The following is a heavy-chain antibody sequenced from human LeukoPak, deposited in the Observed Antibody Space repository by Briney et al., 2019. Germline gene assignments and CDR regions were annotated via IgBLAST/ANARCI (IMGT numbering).Heavy chain of an antibody. D-gene: IGHD4-23*01. CDR1: GFTVSSNY. J-gene: IGHJ4*02. CDR2: IYSGGST. CDR3: ARVEETYGGNSRTEYFDY. Sequence: GGSLRLSCAASGFTVSSNYMSWVRQAPGKGLECVSVIYSGGSTYYADSVKGRFTISRDNSKNTLYLQMNSLRAEDTAVYYCARVEETYGGNSRTEYFDYWGQGTLVTVSS. V-gene: IGHV3-53*01.